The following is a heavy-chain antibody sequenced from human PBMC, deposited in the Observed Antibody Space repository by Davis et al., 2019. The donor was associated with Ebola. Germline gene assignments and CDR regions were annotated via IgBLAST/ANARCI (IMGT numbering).Heavy chain of an antibody. CDR3: AKVTRHKGIGSGWYYYYGMDV. D-gene: IGHD6-19*01. CDR2: ISYDGSNK. J-gene: IGHJ6*02. CDR1: GFTFSSYG. V-gene: IGHV3-30*18. Sequence: PGGSLRLSCAASGFTFSSYGMHWVRQAPGKGLEWVAVISYDGSNKYYADSVKGRFTISRDNSKNTLYLQMNSLRAEDTAVYYCAKVTRHKGIGSGWYYYYGMDVWGQGTTVTVSS.